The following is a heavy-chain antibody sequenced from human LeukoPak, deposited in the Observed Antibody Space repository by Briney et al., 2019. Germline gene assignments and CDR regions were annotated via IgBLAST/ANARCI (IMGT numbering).Heavy chain of an antibody. Sequence: PSETLSLTCTVSGGSISSSYWSWIRQPPGKALEWIGYIYYSGSTNYNPSLKSRVTISVDTSKNQFSLKLSSVTAADTAVYYCARVVRCSGGSCYSDWGQGTLVTVSS. V-gene: IGHV4-59*01. J-gene: IGHJ4*02. D-gene: IGHD2-15*01. CDR1: GGSISSSY. CDR3: ARVVRCSGGSCYSD. CDR2: IYYSGST.